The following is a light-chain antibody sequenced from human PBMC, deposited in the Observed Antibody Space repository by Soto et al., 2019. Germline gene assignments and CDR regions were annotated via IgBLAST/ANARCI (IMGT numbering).Light chain of an antibody. CDR3: ASYAGTTNYVV. Sequence: QSALPQPPSASGSPGQSVTISCTGTSSDIGAYNLVSWYQQHPDKAPKLMIYEVSKRPSGVPERFSGSKSGNTASLTVSGLQAEDEADYYCASYAGTTNYVVFGGGTKVTVL. CDR2: EVS. J-gene: IGLJ2*01. CDR1: SSDIGAYNL. V-gene: IGLV2-8*01.